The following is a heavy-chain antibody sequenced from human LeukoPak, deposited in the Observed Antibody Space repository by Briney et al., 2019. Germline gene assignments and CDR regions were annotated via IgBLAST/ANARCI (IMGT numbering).Heavy chain of an antibody. J-gene: IGHJ6*03. V-gene: IGHV4-30-4*08. CDR2: IYYSGST. CDR3: ARDTVELPDYYYYMDV. D-gene: IGHD4-23*01. Sequence: SETLSLTCTVSGGSISIGDYYWSWSRQPPGKGLEWIGYIYYSGSTYYNTSLKSRVTISVDTSKNQFSLKLSSVTAADTAVYYCARDTVELPDYYYYMDVWGKGTTVTVSS. CDR1: GGSISIGDYY.